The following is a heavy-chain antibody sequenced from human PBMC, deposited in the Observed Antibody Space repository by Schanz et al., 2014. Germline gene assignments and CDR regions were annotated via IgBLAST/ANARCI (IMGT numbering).Heavy chain of an antibody. Sequence: QVQLVESGGGAVQPGRSLRLSCAASGFTFSNHAMHWVRQAPGKGLEWVAVTSYDGNNKYYADYMKGRFTISRDNSKNKLYLQMNSLRAEDTAVYYCARDGEGIYYYDSSGYSDYWGQGTLVTVSS. V-gene: IGHV3-30*04. J-gene: IGHJ4*02. CDR3: ARDGEGIYYYDSSGYSDY. CDR2: TSYDGNNK. CDR1: GFTFSNHA. D-gene: IGHD3-22*01.